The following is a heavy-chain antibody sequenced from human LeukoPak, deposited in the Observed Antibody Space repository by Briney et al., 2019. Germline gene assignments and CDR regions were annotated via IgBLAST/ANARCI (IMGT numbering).Heavy chain of an antibody. CDR1: GYTFTNYA. Sequence: ASVTVSCKASGYTFTNYAVHWVRQAPGQRLEWMGWINAGNGKTNYSQKFQVRVTLTRDTSASTVYMELSSLRSEDTAVYYCARGYYDLLTGHVVTYYFDYWGQGTLVTVSS. D-gene: IGHD3-9*01. CDR3: ARGYYDLLTGHVVTYYFDY. V-gene: IGHV1-3*01. J-gene: IGHJ4*02. CDR2: INAGNGKT.